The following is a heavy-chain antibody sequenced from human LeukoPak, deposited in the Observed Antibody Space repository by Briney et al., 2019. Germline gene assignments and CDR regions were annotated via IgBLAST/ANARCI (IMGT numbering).Heavy chain of an antibody. J-gene: IGHJ6*04. V-gene: IGHV1-69*13. CDR2: IIPIFGTA. CDR1: GGTFSSYA. D-gene: IGHD6-19*01. CDR3: ARDLYSSGRHYYYYYGMDV. Sequence: SVKVSCKASGGTFSSYAISWVRQAPGQGLEWMGGIIPIFGTANYAQKFQGRVTITADESTSTAYMELSSLRSEDTVVYYCARDLYSSGRHYYYYYGMDVWGKGTTVTVSS.